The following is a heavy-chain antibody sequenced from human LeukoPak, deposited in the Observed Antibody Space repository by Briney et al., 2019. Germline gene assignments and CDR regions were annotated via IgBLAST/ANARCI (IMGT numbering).Heavy chain of an antibody. CDR2: IYFSGST. J-gene: IGHJ6*02. Sequence: PSGTLFLTCTVPGGSISSGGYYWRWIRPPPGKGLEGIGDIYFSGSTYYNPSLKSRVTISVDTSKNQFSLKLSSVTAADTAVYYCAREPITMVRGVIVYYGMDVWGQGTTVTVSS. CDR3: AREPITMVRGVIVYYGMDV. CDR1: GGSISSGGYY. D-gene: IGHD3-10*01. V-gene: IGHV4-30-4*01.